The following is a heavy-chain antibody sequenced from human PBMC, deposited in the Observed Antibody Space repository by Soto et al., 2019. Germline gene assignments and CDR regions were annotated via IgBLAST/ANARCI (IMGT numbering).Heavy chain of an antibody. V-gene: IGHV3-30*18. CDR2: ISYDGSNK. J-gene: IGHJ5*02. D-gene: IGHD3-22*01. CDR3: AEKQTLYLDSNGYWFDH. CDR1: GFTFSSYG. Sequence: QVQLVESGGGVVQPGRSLRLSCAASGFTFSSYGMHWVRQAPGKGLEWVAVISYDGSNKYYADSVKGRFTISRDNSKNNAYLQKNNLGGEEKAVVYCAEKQTLYLDSNGYWFDHWGQGTLVTVSS.